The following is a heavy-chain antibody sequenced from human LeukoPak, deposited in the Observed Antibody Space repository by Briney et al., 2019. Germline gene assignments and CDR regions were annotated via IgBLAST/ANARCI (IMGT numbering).Heavy chain of an antibody. Sequence: SETLSLTCAVYGGSFSGYYWSWIRQPPGKGLEWIGEINHSGSTNYNPSLKSRVTISVDASKNQFSLKLSSVTAADTAVYYCARVPGDYIDYWGQGTLVTVSS. V-gene: IGHV4-34*01. CDR3: ARVPGDYIDY. CDR2: INHSGST. J-gene: IGHJ4*02. CDR1: GGSFSGYY.